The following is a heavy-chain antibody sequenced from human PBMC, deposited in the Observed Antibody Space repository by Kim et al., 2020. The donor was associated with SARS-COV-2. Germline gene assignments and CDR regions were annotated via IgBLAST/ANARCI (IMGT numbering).Heavy chain of an antibody. Sequence: ADSVKGRLTISRDNSKNTLYLQMNSLRAEDTAVYYCAKHHGRSAQYYFDYWGQGTLVTVSS. D-gene: IGHD2-15*01. V-gene: IGHV3-23*01. J-gene: IGHJ4*02. CDR3: AKHHGRSAQYYFDY.